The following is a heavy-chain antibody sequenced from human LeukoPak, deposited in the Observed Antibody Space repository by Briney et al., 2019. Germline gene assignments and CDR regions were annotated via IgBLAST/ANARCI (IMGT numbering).Heavy chain of an antibody. J-gene: IGHJ4*02. CDR1: GFTFDDYA. V-gene: IGHV3-9*01. CDR2: ISWNSGSI. Sequence: GGSLSLSFAASGFTFDDYAMHWVRQAPGKGLEWVSGISWNSGSIGYADSVKGRFTISRDNAKNSLYLQMNSLRAEDTALYYCAKAGYSSGWPRFDYWGQGTLVTVSS. CDR3: AKAGYSSGWPRFDY. D-gene: IGHD6-19*01.